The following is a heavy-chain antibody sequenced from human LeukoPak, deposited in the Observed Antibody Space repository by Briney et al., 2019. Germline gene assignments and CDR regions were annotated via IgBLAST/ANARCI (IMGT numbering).Heavy chain of an antibody. CDR2: INSDGSYM. D-gene: IGHD3-10*01. Sequence: GGSLRLSCAASGFTFSRHWIHWVRQAPGKGLVWVSRINSDGSYMDYADSVKGRFTISRDNAKNTLYLQMNSLRAEDTAVYYCARDGSSGSYYGDNWFDPWGQGTLVTVSS. J-gene: IGHJ5*02. CDR1: GFTFSRHW. V-gene: IGHV3-74*01. CDR3: ARDGSSGSYYGDNWFDP.